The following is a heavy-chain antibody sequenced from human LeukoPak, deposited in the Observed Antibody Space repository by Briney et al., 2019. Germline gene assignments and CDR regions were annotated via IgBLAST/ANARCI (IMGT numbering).Heavy chain of an antibody. V-gene: IGHV1-46*01. CDR1: GYTFTSYY. Sequence: ASVKVSCKASGYTFTSYYMHWVRQAPGQGLEWMGIINPSGGSTSYAQKFQGRVTMTRDTSTSTVYMELSSLRSEDTAVYYCARLGCSSTNCSQKGYYYYYMDVWGKGTTVTVSS. CDR3: ARLGCSSTNCSQKGYYYYYMDV. J-gene: IGHJ6*03. D-gene: IGHD2-2*01. CDR2: INPSGGST.